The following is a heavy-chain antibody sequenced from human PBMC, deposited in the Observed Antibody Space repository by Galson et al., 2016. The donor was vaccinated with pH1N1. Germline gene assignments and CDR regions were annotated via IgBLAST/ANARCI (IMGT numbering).Heavy chain of an antibody. V-gene: IGHV1-46*01. J-gene: IGHJ6*02. CDR1: GNMFSVYY. Sequence: SVKVSCKASGNMFSVYYIHWVRQAPGQGLEWTGIIDPGSGGTNYMEKFQGRVTLTRDTSTHTVYLDLNILTSEDTAMYYCAMLDIVVGEDQYYGLDVWGHGTRVTVSS. CDR2: IDPGSGGT. CDR3: AMLDIVVGEDQYYGLDV. D-gene: IGHD2-2*01.